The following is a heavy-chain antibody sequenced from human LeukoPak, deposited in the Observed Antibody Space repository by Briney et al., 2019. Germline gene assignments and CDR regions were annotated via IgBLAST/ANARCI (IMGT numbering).Heavy chain of an antibody. V-gene: IGHV4-59*08. Sequence: TSETLSLTCTVSGGSISSYYCSCIRQPPGKGLEWIGYIYYSGNTNYNPSLKSRLTISVDTSKNQFSLKLSSVTAADTAVYYCARHSPTYYDFDYWGQGTLVTVSS. CDR2: IYYSGNT. CDR3: ARHSPTYYDFDY. J-gene: IGHJ4*02. CDR1: GGSISSYY. D-gene: IGHD1-26*01.